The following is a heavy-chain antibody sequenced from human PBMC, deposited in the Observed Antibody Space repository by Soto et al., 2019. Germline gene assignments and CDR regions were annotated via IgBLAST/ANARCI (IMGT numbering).Heavy chain of an antibody. CDR3: ARAPLNYYYYYMDV. V-gene: IGHV1-8*01. Sequence: EASVKVSCKASGYTFTSYDINWVRQATGQGLEWMGWMNPNSGNTGYAQKFQGRVTMTRNTSISTAYMELSSLRSEDTAVYYCARAPLNYYYYYMDVWGKGTTVTVSS. CDR1: GYTFTSYD. CDR2: MNPNSGNT. J-gene: IGHJ6*03.